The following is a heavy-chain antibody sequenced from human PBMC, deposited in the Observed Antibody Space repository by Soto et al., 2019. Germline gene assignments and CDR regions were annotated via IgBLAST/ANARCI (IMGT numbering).Heavy chain of an antibody. J-gene: IGHJ4*02. CDR3: ASSYGSGDRALDY. CDR2: VNPIVSMS. CDR1: GDTFNFYS. V-gene: IGHV1-69*02. D-gene: IGHD3-10*01. Sequence: QVQLVQSGAEVKRPGSSVKVSCKASGDTFNFYSINWVRQAPGVGLEWMGRVNPIVSMSNYAQKFQGRVTMTADKSTSTAYMELSSLRAEDTAIYYWASSYGSGDRALDYWGQGALVTVSS.